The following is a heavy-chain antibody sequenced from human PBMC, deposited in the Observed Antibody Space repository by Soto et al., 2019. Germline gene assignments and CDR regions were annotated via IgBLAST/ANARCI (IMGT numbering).Heavy chain of an antibody. CDR2: ISAYNGNT. V-gene: IGHV1-18*01. Sequence: ASVKVSCKASGYTFTSYGISWVRQAPGQGLEWMGWISAYNGNTNYAQKLQGRVTMTTDTSTSTAYMELRSLRSDDTAVYYCARDQDGSSWYTHYYYGMDVWGQGTTVTVSS. CDR3: ARDQDGSSWYTHYYYGMDV. CDR1: GYTFTSYG. D-gene: IGHD6-13*01. J-gene: IGHJ6*02.